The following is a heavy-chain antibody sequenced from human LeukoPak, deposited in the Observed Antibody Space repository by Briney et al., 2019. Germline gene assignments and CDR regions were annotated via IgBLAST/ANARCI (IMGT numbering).Heavy chain of an antibody. CDR2: VRYDGSNK. V-gene: IGHV3-30*02. J-gene: IGHJ4*02. D-gene: IGHD1-26*01. Sequence: GGSLRLSCAASGFTFSSYGMYWVRQAPGKGLEWVAFVRYDGSNKYYADSVKGRFTISRDNSKNTMYLQMNNLREEDTAVYYCTRDPILGAPDYFDYWGQGTLVTVSS. CDR3: TRDPILGAPDYFDY. CDR1: GFTFSSYG.